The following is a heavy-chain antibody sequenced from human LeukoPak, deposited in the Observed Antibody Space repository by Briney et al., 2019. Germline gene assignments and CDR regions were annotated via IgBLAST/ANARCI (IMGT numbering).Heavy chain of an antibody. V-gene: IGHV4-34*01. J-gene: IGHJ6*03. CDR2: INHSGST. D-gene: IGHD5-12*01. Sequence: SETLSLTCAVYGGSFSGYYWRWIRQPPGKGLEWIGEINHSGSTNYNPSLKSRVTISVDTSKNQFSLKLSSVTAADTAVYYCARGKKVATINYYYYYMDVWGKGTTVTVSS. CDR1: GGSFSGYY. CDR3: ARGKKVATINYYYYYMDV.